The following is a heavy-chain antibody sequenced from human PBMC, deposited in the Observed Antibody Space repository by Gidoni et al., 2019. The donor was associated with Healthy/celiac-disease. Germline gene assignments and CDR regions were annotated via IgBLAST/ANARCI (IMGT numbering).Heavy chain of an antibody. Sequence: EVQLVESGGGLVQPGGSLRLSCSASGFTVSSNYMSGVRQAPGKGLEWVSVIYSGGSTYYADSVKGRFTISRDNSKNTLYLQMNSLRAEDTAVYYCARAHYYDILTGYSDYYGMDVWGQGTTVTVSS. CDR2: IYSGGST. CDR3: ARAHYYDILTGYSDYYGMDV. J-gene: IGHJ6*02. CDR1: GFTVSSNY. V-gene: IGHV3-66*01. D-gene: IGHD3-9*01.